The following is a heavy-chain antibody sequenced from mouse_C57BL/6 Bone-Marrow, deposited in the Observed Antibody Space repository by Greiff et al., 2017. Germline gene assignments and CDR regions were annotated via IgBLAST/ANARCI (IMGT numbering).Heavy chain of an antibody. CDR2: IYPRDGST. CDR1: GYTFTSYD. Sequence: VKLVESGPELVKPGASVKLSCKASGYTFTSYDINWVKQRPGQGLEWIGWIYPRDGSTKYNEKFKGKATLTVDTSSSTAYMELHSLTSEDSAVYFCAREDGSSSFAYWGQGTLVTVSA. D-gene: IGHD1-1*01. V-gene: IGHV1-85*01. CDR3: AREDGSSSFAY. J-gene: IGHJ3*01.